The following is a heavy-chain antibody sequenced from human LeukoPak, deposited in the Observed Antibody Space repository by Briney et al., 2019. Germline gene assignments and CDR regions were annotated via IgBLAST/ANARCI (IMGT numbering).Heavy chain of an antibody. J-gene: IGHJ4*02. CDR2: MSPNSGNT. V-gene: IGHV1-8*01. D-gene: IGHD6-6*01. CDR3: ARTSIAARRVDY. Sequence: GASVKVSCKASGYTFTSYDINWVRQATGQGLEWMGWMSPNSGNTGYAQKFQGRVTMTRNTSISTAYMELSSLRSEDTAVYYCARTSIAARRVDYWGQGTLVTVSS. CDR1: GYTFTSYD.